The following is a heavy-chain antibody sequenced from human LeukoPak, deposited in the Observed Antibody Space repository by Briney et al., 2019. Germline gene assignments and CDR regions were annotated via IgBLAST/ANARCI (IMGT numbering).Heavy chain of an antibody. CDR2: INHSGST. V-gene: IGHV4-39*07. Sequence: SETLSLTCTVSGGSISSSSYYWSWIRQPPGKGLEWIGEINHSGSTNYNPSLKSRVTISVDTSKNQFSLKLSSVTAADTAVYYCARRHSAHSYGSDYWGQGTLVTVSS. CDR3: ARRHSAHSYGSDY. D-gene: IGHD5-18*01. CDR1: GGSISSSSYY. J-gene: IGHJ4*02.